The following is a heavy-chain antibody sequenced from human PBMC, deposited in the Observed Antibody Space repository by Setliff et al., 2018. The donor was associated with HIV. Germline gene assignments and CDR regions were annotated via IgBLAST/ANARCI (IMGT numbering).Heavy chain of an antibody. CDR3: LGESSAAFDI. CDR2: ISTSSINI. V-gene: IGHV3-48*01. D-gene: IGHD3-10*01. Sequence: GGSLRLSCAASGFTFSNYNMKWVRQAPGKGLEWVSYISTSSINIYYTDSVKGRFTVSRDNARNSLYLQMDSLRVEDTAVYYCLGESSAAFDIWGQGTMVTVSS. CDR1: GFTFSNYN. J-gene: IGHJ3*02.